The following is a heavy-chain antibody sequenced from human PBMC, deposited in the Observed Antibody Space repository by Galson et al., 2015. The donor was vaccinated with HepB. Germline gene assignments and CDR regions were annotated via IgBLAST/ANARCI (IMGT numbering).Heavy chain of an antibody. V-gene: IGHV1-18*01. D-gene: IGHD4-17*01. Sequence: SVKVSCKASGYTFTSYGISWVRQAPGQGLEWMGWISAYNGNTNYAQKLQGRVTMTTDTSTSTAYMELRSLRSDDTAVYYCARDRGVDGDYAPSHNDYWGQGTLVTVSS. J-gene: IGHJ4*02. CDR3: ARDRGVDGDYAPSHNDY. CDR2: ISAYNGNT. CDR1: GYTFTSYG.